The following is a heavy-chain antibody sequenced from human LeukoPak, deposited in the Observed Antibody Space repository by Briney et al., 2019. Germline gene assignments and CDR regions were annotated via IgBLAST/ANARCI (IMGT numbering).Heavy chain of an antibody. CDR3: ARHRSGWLQSSFDY. D-gene: IGHD5-24*01. Sequence: GGSLRLSCAASGFTFSNYNMNWVRQAPGKGLEWVSSISRSSIYMYYADSMKGRFTISRDNAKKSLYLQMNSLRAEDTAVYYCARHRSGWLQSSFDYWGQGTLVTVSS. V-gene: IGHV3-21*01. CDR2: ISRSSIYM. CDR1: GFTFSNYN. J-gene: IGHJ4*02.